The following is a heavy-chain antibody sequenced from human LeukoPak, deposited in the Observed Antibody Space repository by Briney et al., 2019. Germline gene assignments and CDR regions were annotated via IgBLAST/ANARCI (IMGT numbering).Heavy chain of an antibody. CDR1: GYTFTSYY. J-gene: IGHJ4*02. Sequence: ASVKVSCKASGYTFTSYYIFWVRQAPGQGLEWMGIINPSTGSTSYSQKFQGRVTMTRDMSTSTAYMELSSLRSEDTAVYYCARTSMVRGGNTEYYFDYWGQGTLVTVSS. CDR3: ARTSMVRGGNTEYYFDY. D-gene: IGHD3-10*01. CDR2: INPSTGST. V-gene: IGHV1-46*01.